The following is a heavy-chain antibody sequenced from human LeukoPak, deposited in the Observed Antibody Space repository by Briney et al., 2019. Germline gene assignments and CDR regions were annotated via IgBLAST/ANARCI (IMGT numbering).Heavy chain of an antibody. V-gene: IGHV3-7*03. CDR3: VRDLDY. Sequence: PGGSLRLSCVASGFPFSSYWMTWVRQAPGKGLEWVANIKQDGSKKSYVDSVKGRFTISRDNAKNSLYLQMNSLRAEDTAMYYCVRDLDYWGQGTLVTVSS. CDR1: GFPFSSYW. J-gene: IGHJ4*02. CDR2: IKQDGSKK.